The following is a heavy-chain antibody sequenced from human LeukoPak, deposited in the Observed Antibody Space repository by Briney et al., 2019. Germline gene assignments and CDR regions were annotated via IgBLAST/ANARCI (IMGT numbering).Heavy chain of an antibody. CDR3: ARDSASAGRSSGNDAFDI. J-gene: IGHJ3*02. CDR1: GGTFSSYA. CDR2: IIPIFGTA. Sequence: GASVKVSCKASGGTFSSYAISWVRQAPGQGLEWMGGIIPIFGTANYAQKFQGRVTITADKSTSTAYMELSSLRSEDTAVYYCARDSASAGRSSGNDAFDIWGQGTMVTVSS. D-gene: IGHD6-13*01. V-gene: IGHV1-69*06.